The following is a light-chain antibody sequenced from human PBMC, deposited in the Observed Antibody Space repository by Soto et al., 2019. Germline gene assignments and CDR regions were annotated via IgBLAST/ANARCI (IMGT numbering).Light chain of an antibody. CDR3: QQLNSYPLT. Sequence: DIQMTQSPSSLSASVGDRVTITCRASQSISSYLNWYQQKPGKAPKLLIYAASGLQSGVPSRFSGSGSRTDFTLTISSLQPEDFATYYCQQLNSYPLTFGGGTKVDI. CDR1: QSISSY. CDR2: AAS. J-gene: IGKJ4*01. V-gene: IGKV1-39*01.